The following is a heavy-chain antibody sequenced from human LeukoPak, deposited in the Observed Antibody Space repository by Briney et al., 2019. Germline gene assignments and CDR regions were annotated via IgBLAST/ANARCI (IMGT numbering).Heavy chain of an antibody. CDR3: AGGLSHYDSSGYYYPPFDY. J-gene: IGHJ4*02. D-gene: IGHD3-22*01. CDR2: IYPGVSDT. CDR1: GYSFTSYW. V-gene: IGHV5-51*01. Sequence: GESLKISCKGSGYSFTSYWIGWVRQMPGKGLEWMGIIYPGVSDTRYSPSFQGQVTISADKSISTAYLQWSSLKASDTAMYYCAGGLSHYDSSGYYYPPFDYWGQGTLVTVSS.